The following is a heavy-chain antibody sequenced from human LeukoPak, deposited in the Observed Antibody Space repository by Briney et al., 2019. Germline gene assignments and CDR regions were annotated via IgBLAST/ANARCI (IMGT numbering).Heavy chain of an antibody. CDR1: GGSISSNSYY. V-gene: IGHV4-39*01. J-gene: IGHJ3*02. CDR2: IYYSGST. CDR3: ADILGATSAFDI. D-gene: IGHD1-26*01. Sequence: SETLSLTCAVSGGSISSNSYYWGWIRQPPGKGLEWIGSIYYSGSTYYNPSLKSRVTISVDTSKNQFSLKLSSVTAADTAVYYCADILGATSAFDIWGQGTMVTVSS.